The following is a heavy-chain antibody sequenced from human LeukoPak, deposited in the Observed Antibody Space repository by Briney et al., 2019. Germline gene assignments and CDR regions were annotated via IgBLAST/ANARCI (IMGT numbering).Heavy chain of an antibody. J-gene: IGHJ4*02. CDR2: IYYSGST. V-gene: IGHV4-61*01. CDR3: ASSYGGYYFDY. CDR1: GGSVSSGSYY. D-gene: IGHD4-23*01. Sequence: SETLSLTCTVSGGSVSSGSYYWSWIRQPPGKGLEWIGYIYYSGSTNYNPSLKSRVTISVDTSKNQFSLKLSSVTAADTAVYYCASSYGGYYFDYWGQGTLVTVSS.